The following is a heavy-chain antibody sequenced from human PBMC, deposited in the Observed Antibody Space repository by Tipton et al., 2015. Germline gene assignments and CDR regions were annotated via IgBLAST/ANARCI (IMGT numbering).Heavy chain of an antibody. D-gene: IGHD4-23*01. Sequence: QLVQSGAEVKKTGESLTISCKGSGYNFATYWIDWVRQKPGKGLEWMGMIFVGDSDARYSPSFQGQVTFSGDKSTSTAYLHWSSLKASDRAVYSCARQGFGGNSIDYWGQGTLVTVSS. CDR3: ARQGFGGNSIDY. CDR2: IFVGDSDA. J-gene: IGHJ4*02. V-gene: IGHV5-51*01. CDR1: GYNFATYW.